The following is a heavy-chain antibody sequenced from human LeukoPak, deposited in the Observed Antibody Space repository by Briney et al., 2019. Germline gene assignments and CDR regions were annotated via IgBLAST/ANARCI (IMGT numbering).Heavy chain of an antibody. CDR1: GYTFTSYD. Sequence: ASVKVSCKASGYTFTSYDINWVRQATGQGLEWMGWMNPNSGNTGYAQKFQGRVTMTRNASISTAYMELSSLRSEDTAVYYCARGQMTTPYYFDYWGQGTLVTVSS. D-gene: IGHD4-17*01. CDR3: ARGQMTTPYYFDY. J-gene: IGHJ4*02. CDR2: MNPNSGNT. V-gene: IGHV1-8*01.